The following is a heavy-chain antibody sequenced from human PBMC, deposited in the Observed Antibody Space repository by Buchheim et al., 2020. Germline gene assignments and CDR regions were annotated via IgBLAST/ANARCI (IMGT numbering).Heavy chain of an antibody. V-gene: IGHV1-69*06. Sequence: QVQLVQSGAEVKKPGSSVKVSCKASGGTFSSYAISWVRQAPGQGLEWMGGIIPIFGTANYAQKFQGRVTITADTSTSTAYMELSSLRSEDTAVYYWARVPRGVQWLESYYYYYGMDVWGQGTT. CDR1: GGTFSSYA. CDR2: IIPIFGTA. J-gene: IGHJ6*02. CDR3: ARVPRGVQWLESYYYYYGMDV. D-gene: IGHD6-19*01.